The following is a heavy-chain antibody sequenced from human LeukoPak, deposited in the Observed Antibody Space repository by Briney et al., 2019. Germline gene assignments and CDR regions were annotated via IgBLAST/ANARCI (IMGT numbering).Heavy chain of an antibody. J-gene: IGHJ5*02. CDR2: ISAYNGNT. D-gene: IGHD3-10*01. V-gene: IGHV1-18*01. Sequence: ASVKVSCKASGYTFTSYGISWVRRAPGQGLEWMGWISAYNGNTNYAQKLQGRVTMTTDTSTSTAYMELRSLRSDDTAVYYCAREVDDYGSGDNWFDPWGQGTLVTVSS. CDR1: GYTFTSYG. CDR3: AREVDDYGSGDNWFDP.